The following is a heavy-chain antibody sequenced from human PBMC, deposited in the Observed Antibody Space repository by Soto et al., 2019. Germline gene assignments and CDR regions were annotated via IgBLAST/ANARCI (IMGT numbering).Heavy chain of an antibody. CDR3: ARWDGYGDV. J-gene: IGHJ4*02. D-gene: IGHD4-17*01. V-gene: IGHV3-23*01. CDR2: LSGGGSNT. CDR1: GFSFSTYS. Sequence: GGSLRLSCAASGFSFSTYSMAWVRQTPGKGLAWVSGLSGGGSNTFYADSVQGRFTISVDNSKNTVYLQMNSLRVEDTAVYYCARWDGYGDVWGQGTLVTVSS.